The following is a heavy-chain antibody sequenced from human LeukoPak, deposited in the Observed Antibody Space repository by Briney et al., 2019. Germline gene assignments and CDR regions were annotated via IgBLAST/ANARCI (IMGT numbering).Heavy chain of an antibody. J-gene: IGHJ4*02. CDR1: GGSISSYY. Sequence: PSETLSLTCTVSGGSISSYYWSWIRQPPGKGLEWIGYIYTSGSTNYNPSPKSRVTISVDTSKNQFSLKLSSVTAADTAVYYCARRQPTVTLDYWGQGTLVTVSS. D-gene: IGHD4-17*01. CDR2: IYTSGST. CDR3: ARRQPTVTLDY. V-gene: IGHV4-4*09.